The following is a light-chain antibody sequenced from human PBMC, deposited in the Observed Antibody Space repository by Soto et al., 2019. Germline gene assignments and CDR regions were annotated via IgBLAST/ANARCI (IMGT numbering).Light chain of an antibody. CDR1: QSVSSK. CDR2: NAS. CDR3: QVSYEIPYT. Sequence: DTLMTQSPATLSVSPGERATLSCRASQSVSSKLVWYQQKPGQAPRLLIYNASTRATDIPARFSGSGSGTEFTLSISSLQSEDFAVYYCQVSYEIPYTFGQGTKLEIK. V-gene: IGKV3-15*01. J-gene: IGKJ2*01.